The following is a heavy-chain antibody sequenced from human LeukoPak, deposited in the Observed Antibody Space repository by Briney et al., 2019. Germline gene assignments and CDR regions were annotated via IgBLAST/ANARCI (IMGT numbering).Heavy chain of an antibody. V-gene: IGHV4-4*07. CDR3: ARSGGVYYDSRRHGWFDP. CDR2: IYTSGST. D-gene: IGHD3-3*01. CDR1: GGSISSYY. J-gene: IGHJ5*02. Sequence: SETLSLTCTVSGGSISSYYGSWIRQPAGKGLEWIGRIYTSGSTNYNPSLKSRVTMSVDTSKNQFSLKLSSATAADTAVYYCARSGGVYYDSRRHGWFDPWGQGTLVTVSS.